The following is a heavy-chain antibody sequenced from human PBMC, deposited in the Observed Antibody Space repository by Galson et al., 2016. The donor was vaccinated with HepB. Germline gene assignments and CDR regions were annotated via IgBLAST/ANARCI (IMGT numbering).Heavy chain of an antibody. Sequence: SLRLSCAASGFSFSTYNMNWVRQAPGKGLEWVSYISSSSSTIYYADSVKGRFTISRDNAKNSLYLQMNSLRAEDTAVYYCASLLVPAASYYPYYRMDVWGPGTPVTVSS. J-gene: IGHJ6*02. D-gene: IGHD2-2*01. CDR3: ASLLVPAASYYPYYRMDV. V-gene: IGHV3-48*01. CDR2: ISSSSSTI. CDR1: GFSFSTYN.